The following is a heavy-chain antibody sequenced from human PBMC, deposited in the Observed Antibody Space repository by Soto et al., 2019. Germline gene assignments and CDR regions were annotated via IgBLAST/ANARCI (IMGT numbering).Heavy chain of an antibody. CDR2: IYYSGST. D-gene: IGHD5-18*01. Sequence: SETLSLTCTVSGGSISSYYLSWIRQPPGKGLEWIGYIYYSGSTNYNPSLKSRVTIPVDTSKNQFSLKLSSVTAADTAVYYCARGRTDTAMVTTTSDFDYWGQGTLVTVSS. V-gene: IGHV4-59*01. CDR3: ARGRTDTAMVTTTSDFDY. CDR1: GGSISSYY. J-gene: IGHJ4*02.